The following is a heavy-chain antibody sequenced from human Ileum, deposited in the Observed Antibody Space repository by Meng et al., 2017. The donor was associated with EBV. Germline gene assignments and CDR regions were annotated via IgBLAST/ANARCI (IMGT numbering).Heavy chain of an antibody. Sequence: QLVESGGGLGKPGGSLRLSCAASGFTFSDYSLSWIRQAPGKGLQVIASIGLSADAIYYADSVKGRFTISRDNANNSLYLQMNNLRVDETAVYYCAGRNNWFDPWGQGTLVTVSS. J-gene: IGHJ5*02. CDR1: GFTFSDYS. CDR3: AGRNNWFDP. CDR2: IGLSADAI. D-gene: IGHD1-14*01. V-gene: IGHV3-11*01.